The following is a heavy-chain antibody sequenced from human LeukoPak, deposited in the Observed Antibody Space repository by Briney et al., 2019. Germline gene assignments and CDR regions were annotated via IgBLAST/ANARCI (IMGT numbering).Heavy chain of an antibody. J-gene: IGHJ4*02. V-gene: IGHV3-21*01. D-gene: IGHD5-24*01. CDR2: ISSSSSYI. Sequence: GSLRLSCAASGFTFSSYSMNWVRQAPGKGLEWASSISSSSSYIYYADSVKGRFTISRDNAKNSLYLQMNSLRAEDTAVYYCARDLVGGYNSGITYYFDYWGQGTLVTVSS. CDR3: ARDLVGGYNSGITYYFDY. CDR1: GFTFSSYS.